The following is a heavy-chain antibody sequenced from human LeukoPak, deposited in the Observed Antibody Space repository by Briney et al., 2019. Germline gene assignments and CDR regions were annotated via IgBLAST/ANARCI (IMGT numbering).Heavy chain of an antibody. Sequence: PSETPSLTCTVSGGSISSYYWRWIRQPAGKGLEWIGRIYTSGSTNYNPSLKSRVTMSVDTSKNQFSLNLSSVTAADTAVYYCARDWGYYYDSSERFDPWGQGTLVTVSS. V-gene: IGHV4-4*07. D-gene: IGHD3-22*01. CDR3: ARDWGYYYDSSERFDP. CDR1: GGSISSYY. J-gene: IGHJ5*02. CDR2: IYTSGST.